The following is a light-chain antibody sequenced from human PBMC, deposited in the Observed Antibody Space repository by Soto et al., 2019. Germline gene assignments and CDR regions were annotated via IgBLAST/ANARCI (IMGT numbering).Light chain of an antibody. CDR1: QSIKNY. Sequence: DVQMTQSPSSLSAAIGDRVTITCRASQSIKNYLNWYQHKPGAAPKLLIFGASNLESGVPSRFSGSGSGTEFTLSISSLQPEDFATYYCQQGYSTTPLTFGQGTRVEI. CDR2: GAS. CDR3: QQGYSTTPLT. J-gene: IGKJ5*01. V-gene: IGKV1-39*01.